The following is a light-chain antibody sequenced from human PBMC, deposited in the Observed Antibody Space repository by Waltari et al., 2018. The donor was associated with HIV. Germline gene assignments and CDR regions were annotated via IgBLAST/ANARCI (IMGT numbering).Light chain of an antibody. V-gene: IGLV2-14*01. CDR1: SSAVGGYNY. CDR3: SSYTSSSTRV. Sequence: QSALTQPASVSGSPGQSITISCTGTSSAVGGYNYVSWYQQHPGNAPKLMIYEVSNRPSGVSNRFSGSKSGNTASLTISGLQAEDEADYYCSSYTSSSTRVFGGGTNLTVL. CDR2: EVS. J-gene: IGLJ3*02.